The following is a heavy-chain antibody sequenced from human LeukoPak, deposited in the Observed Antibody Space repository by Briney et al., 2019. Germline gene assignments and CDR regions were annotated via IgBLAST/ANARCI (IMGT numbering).Heavy chain of an antibody. Sequence: SGGSLRLSCAASGFTFSSYAMVWVRQAPGKGLEWVSAMRGDGGDRRYADSVKGRFTISRDNSKNTLYLQMNSLRAGDTAVYYCAKDPNGDYIGTFEFWGQGTMVAVSS. CDR3: AKDPNGDYIGTFEF. V-gene: IGHV3-23*01. CDR1: GFTFSSYA. CDR2: MRGDGGDR. J-gene: IGHJ3*01. D-gene: IGHD4-17*01.